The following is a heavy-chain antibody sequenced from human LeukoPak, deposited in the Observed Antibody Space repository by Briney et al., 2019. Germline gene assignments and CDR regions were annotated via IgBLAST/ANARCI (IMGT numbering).Heavy chain of an antibody. CDR2: IYSGGST. CDR3: AREADDAFDI. Sequence: GGSLRLSCAASGFTVSSNYMSWVRQAPGRGLEWVSVIYSGGSTYYADSVKGRFTISRDNSKNTLYLQMNSLRAEDTAVYYCAREADDAFDIWGQGTMVTVSS. J-gene: IGHJ3*02. V-gene: IGHV3-53*01. CDR1: GFTVSSNY.